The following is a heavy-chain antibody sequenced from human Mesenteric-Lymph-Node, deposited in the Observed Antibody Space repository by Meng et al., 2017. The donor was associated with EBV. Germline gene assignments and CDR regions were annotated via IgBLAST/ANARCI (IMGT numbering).Heavy chain of an antibody. CDR2: IFHSGIT. J-gene: IGHJ4*02. CDR1: GDSLTSTNW. V-gene: IGHV4-4*02. CDR3: ARRREYSSGWPIDY. Sequence: QVQLQESGPGLVKPSGTLSLTCAVSGDSLTSTNWRSWVRQPPGKGLEWIGEIFHSGITNYNPSLKSRITLSVDKSKNLFSLNLSSVTAADTAVYFCARRREYSSGWPIDYWGQGTLVTVSS. D-gene: IGHD6-19*01.